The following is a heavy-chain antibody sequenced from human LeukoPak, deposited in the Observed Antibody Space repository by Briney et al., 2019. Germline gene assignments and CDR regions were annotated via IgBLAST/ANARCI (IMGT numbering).Heavy chain of an antibody. Sequence: PGGSLRLSCAPSGSTFSSYSMNWVRQAPRKGLEWVSSISSSSSYIYYADSVKGRFPISRDNAKNSLYLQMNSLRTEDTAVYYCGRGGLYSPFDYWGQGTLVTVSS. CDR1: GSTFSSYS. J-gene: IGHJ4*02. D-gene: IGHD1-26*01. CDR2: ISSSSSYI. CDR3: GRGGLYSPFDY. V-gene: IGHV3-21*01.